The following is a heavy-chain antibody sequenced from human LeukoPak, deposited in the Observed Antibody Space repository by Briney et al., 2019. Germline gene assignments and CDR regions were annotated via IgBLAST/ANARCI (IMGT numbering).Heavy chain of an antibody. D-gene: IGHD3-10*01. CDR3: ARDRSITLVRGADY. CDR1: GFTFSSYW. Sequence: GGSLRLSRAASGFTFSSYWMNWVRQAPGKGLVWVSRIASDGSSTTYADSVKGRFSISRDNAKNTLYLQMNSLRVEDTAVYYCARDRSITLVRGADYWGQGTLLTVSS. V-gene: IGHV3-74*01. J-gene: IGHJ4*02. CDR2: IASDGSST.